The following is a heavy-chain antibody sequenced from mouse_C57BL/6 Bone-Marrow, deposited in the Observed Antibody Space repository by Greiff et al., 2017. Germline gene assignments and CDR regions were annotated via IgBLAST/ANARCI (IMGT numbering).Heavy chain of an antibody. Sequence: EVQLVESGPGLVKPSQSLSLTCSVTGYSITSGYYWNWIRQFPGNKLEWMGYISYAGGNNYNQSLKNRTSLTRDTSENQFFLKLNSVTTEDTATYYCEHCYGSSRYYYAMDYWGQGTSVTVSS. CDR1: GYSITSGYY. D-gene: IGHD1-1*01. CDR3: EHCYGSSRYYYAMDY. V-gene: IGHV3-6*01. J-gene: IGHJ4*01. CDR2: ISYAGGN.